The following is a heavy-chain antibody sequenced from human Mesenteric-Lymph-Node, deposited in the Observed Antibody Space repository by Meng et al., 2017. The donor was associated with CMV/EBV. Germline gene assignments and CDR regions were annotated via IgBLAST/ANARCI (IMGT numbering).Heavy chain of an antibody. D-gene: IGHD6-13*01. CDR2: ISSSSSYI. V-gene: IGHV3-21*01. Sequence: ETLSLTCAVCGGSFSGYYWSWLRQPPGKGLEWVSSISSSSSYIYYADSVKGRFTISRDNAKNSLYLQMNSLRAEDTAVYYCASSGIAAAGRLFDYWGQGTLVTVSS. CDR3: ASSGIAAAGRLFDY. J-gene: IGHJ4*02. CDR1: GGSFSGYY.